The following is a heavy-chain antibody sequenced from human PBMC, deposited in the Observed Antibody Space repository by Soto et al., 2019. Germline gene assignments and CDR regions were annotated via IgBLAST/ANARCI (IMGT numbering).Heavy chain of an antibody. J-gene: IGHJ4*02. D-gene: IGHD3-10*01. CDR2: IIPIFGTA. V-gene: IGHV1-69*13. Sequence: GASVKVSCKASGGTFSGYAISWVRQAPGQGLEWMGGIIPIFGTANYAQKFQGRVTITADESTSTAYMELSSLRSEDTAVYYCARVMSPITMVRGVIIPTFDYWGQGTLVTVSS. CDR3: ARVMSPITMVRGVIIPTFDY. CDR1: GGTFSGYA.